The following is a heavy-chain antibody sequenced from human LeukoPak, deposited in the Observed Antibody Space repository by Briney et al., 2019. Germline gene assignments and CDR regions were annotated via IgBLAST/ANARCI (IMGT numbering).Heavy chain of an antibody. CDR2: ISGGGDNT. CDR3: ARIYCSGGSCYPAGMDV. J-gene: IGHJ6*02. CDR1: GFTFSSYA. V-gene: IGHV3-23*01. D-gene: IGHD2-15*01. Sequence: GGSLRLSCAASGFTFSSYAMSWVRQAPGKGLEWVSFISGGGDNTYDADPVKGRFTISRDNSKDTLYLQMNSLRAEDTAVYYCARIYCSGGSCYPAGMDVWGQGTTVTVSS.